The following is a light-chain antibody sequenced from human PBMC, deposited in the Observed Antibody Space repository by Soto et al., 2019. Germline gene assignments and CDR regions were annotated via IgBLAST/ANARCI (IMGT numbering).Light chain of an antibody. V-gene: IGKV1-39*01. CDR2: AAS. CDR3: QQSYSTPIT. Sequence: DIQMTQSPSSLSASVGDRVTIHCRASQSINRYLNWYQQKPGKAPKLLIYAASSLQSGVPSRFSGSGSGTDFTLTISSLQPEDFATYYCQQSYSTPITFGQGTRLEIK. CDR1: QSINRY. J-gene: IGKJ5*01.